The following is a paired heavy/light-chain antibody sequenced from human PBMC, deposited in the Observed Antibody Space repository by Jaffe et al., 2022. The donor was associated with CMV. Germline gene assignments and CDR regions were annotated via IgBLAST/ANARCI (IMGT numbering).Heavy chain of an antibody. J-gene: IGHJ1*01. D-gene: IGHD3-16*01. CDR1: GYTFTGYY. Sequence: QVQLVQSGAEVKKPGASVKVSCKASGYTFTGYYIHWVRQAPGQGLEWMGWLNPNSGGTDYAQKFQGRVTMTRETSISTAFMELRRLTSGDTAVYYCARGGSYKEYFQHWGQGTLVTVSS. V-gene: IGHV1-2*02. CDR3: ARGGSYKEYFQH. CDR2: LNPNSGGT.
Light chain of an antibody. V-gene: IGKV3-20*01. Sequence: EIVLTQSPGTLSLSPGERATLSCRASQSVSSSYLAWYQQKPDQAPRLLIYGASSRATGIPDRFSGSGSGTDFTLTISRLEPEDFAVYYCQQYDTSPFTFGPGTKVDIK. CDR3: QQYDTSPFT. CDR1: QSVSSSY. J-gene: IGKJ3*01. CDR2: GAS.